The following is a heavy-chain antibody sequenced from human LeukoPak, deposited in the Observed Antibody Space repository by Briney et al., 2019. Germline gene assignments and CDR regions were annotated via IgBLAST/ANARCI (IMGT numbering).Heavy chain of an antibody. CDR2: IFHSGST. Sequence: PSGTLSLTCAVSGGSISSSNWWSWVRQPPGKGLEWIGEIFHSGSTNYNPSLKSRVTISVDTSKNQFSLKLSSVTAADTAVYYCARVGGLQFVSDYWGQGTLVTVSS. CDR1: GGSISSSNW. D-gene: IGHD5-24*01. J-gene: IGHJ4*02. CDR3: ARVGGLQFVSDY. V-gene: IGHV4-4*02.